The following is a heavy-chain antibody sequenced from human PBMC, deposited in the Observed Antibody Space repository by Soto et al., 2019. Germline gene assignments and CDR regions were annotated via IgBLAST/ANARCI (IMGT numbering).Heavy chain of an antibody. V-gene: IGHV3-66*01. CDR2: IYSGGST. CDR1: GFTVSSNY. Sequence: EVQLVESGGGLVQPGGSLRLSCAASGFTVSSNYMSWVRQAPGKGLEWVSVIYSGGSTYYADSVKGRFTISRDNSKNTLYLQMTSLRAEDTAVYYCARYLKPSWSGYQWAGHSFDYWGQGTLVTVSS. D-gene: IGHD3-3*01. J-gene: IGHJ4*02. CDR3: ARYLKPSWSGYQWAGHSFDY.